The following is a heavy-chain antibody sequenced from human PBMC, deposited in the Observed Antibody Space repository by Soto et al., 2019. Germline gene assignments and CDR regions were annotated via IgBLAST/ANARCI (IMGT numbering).Heavy chain of an antibody. Sequence: SETLSLTCIVSGGSINSDYWSWFRQPPGKRLEWIGYIYYSGSTYYNPSLKSRVTVSLDTSKNQFSLKLTSVTAADTAVYYCARGHPKFGGVVALDYWGQGALVTVSS. V-gene: IGHV4-59*01. D-gene: IGHD3-16*02. CDR3: ARGHPKFGGVVALDY. CDR1: GGSINSDY. CDR2: IYYSGST. J-gene: IGHJ4*02.